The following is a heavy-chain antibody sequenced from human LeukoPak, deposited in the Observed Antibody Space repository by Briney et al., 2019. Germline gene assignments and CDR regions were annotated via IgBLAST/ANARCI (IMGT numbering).Heavy chain of an antibody. Sequence: SETLSLTRSVSSYSINSNYYWGWIRQPPGKGLEWIGSIYYSGSTYYNPSLKSRVTISVDTSKNQFSLKLSSVTAADTAVYYCARDRRYFQHWGQGTLVTVSS. CDR2: IYYSGST. V-gene: IGHV4-38-2*02. J-gene: IGHJ1*01. D-gene: IGHD6-6*01. CDR3: ARDRRYFQH. CDR1: SYSINSNYY.